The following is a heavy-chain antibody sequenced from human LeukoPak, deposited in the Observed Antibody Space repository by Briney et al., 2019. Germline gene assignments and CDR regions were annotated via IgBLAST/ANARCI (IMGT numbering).Heavy chain of an antibody. Sequence: ASVKVSCKASGYTFTSYGISWVRQAPGQGLEWMGWISAYNGNTNYAQKLQGRVTMTTDTSTSTAYMELRSLRSDDTAVYYCARGAHYCSSTSCSPYYFDYWGQGTLVTVSS. J-gene: IGHJ4*02. V-gene: IGHV1-18*01. D-gene: IGHD2-2*01. CDR3: ARGAHYCSSTSCSPYYFDY. CDR1: GYTFTSYG. CDR2: ISAYNGNT.